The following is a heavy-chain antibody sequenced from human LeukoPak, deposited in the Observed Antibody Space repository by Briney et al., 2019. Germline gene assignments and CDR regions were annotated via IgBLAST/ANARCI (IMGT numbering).Heavy chain of an antibody. CDR2: ISYDGSNK. Sequence: GGSLRLSCAAPGFTFSSYAMHWVRQAPGKGLEWVAVISYDGSNKYYADSVKGRFTISRDNSKNTLYLQMNSLRAEDTAVYYCARVGTAMVTEDWFDPWGQGTLVTVSS. D-gene: IGHD5-18*01. V-gene: IGHV3-30-3*01. CDR3: ARVGTAMVTEDWFDP. CDR1: GFTFSSYA. J-gene: IGHJ5*02.